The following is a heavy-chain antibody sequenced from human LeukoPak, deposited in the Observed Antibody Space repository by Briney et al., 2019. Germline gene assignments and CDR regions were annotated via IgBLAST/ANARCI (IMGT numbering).Heavy chain of an antibody. CDR3: ARLSYYDSSGYYAQDDAFDI. V-gene: IGHV5-51*01. CDR1: GYSFTSYW. J-gene: IGHJ3*02. D-gene: IGHD3-22*01. Sequence: GESLKISCKGSGYSFTSYWNGWVRQMPGKGLEWMGIIYPGDSDTRYSPSFQGQVTISADKSISTAYLQWSSLKASDTAMYYCARLSYYDSSGYYAQDDAFDIWGQGTMVTVPS. CDR2: IYPGDSDT.